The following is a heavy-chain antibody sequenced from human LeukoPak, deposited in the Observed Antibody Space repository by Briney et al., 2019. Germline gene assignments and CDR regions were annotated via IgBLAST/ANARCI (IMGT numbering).Heavy chain of an antibody. Sequence: ASVKVSCKASGGTFSSYAISWVRQAPGQGLEWMGKINPSGGSTNYAPKFQGRVTMTRDTSTSTVYMELSSLRSEDTAVYYCARGWWGTDYGWTNWFDPWGQGTLVTVSS. D-gene: IGHD4-17*01. V-gene: IGHV1-46*01. CDR2: INPSGGST. J-gene: IGHJ5*02. CDR1: GGTFSSYA. CDR3: ARGWWGTDYGWTNWFDP.